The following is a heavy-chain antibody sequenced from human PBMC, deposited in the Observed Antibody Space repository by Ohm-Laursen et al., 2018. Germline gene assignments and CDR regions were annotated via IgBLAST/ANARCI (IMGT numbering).Heavy chain of an antibody. D-gene: IGHD1/OR15-1a*01. J-gene: IGHJ4*02. Sequence: SLRLSCAASGFTFSNYVMNWVRQAPGKGLEWVANIKQDGSEKYFLDSVKGRFTFSRDNAKNSVSLQMNSLRGEDTAVYYCARGSGTPWGLYFDHWGQGALVTVSS. CDR3: ARGSGTPWGLYFDH. CDR1: GFTFSNYV. CDR2: IKQDGSEK. V-gene: IGHV3-7*01.